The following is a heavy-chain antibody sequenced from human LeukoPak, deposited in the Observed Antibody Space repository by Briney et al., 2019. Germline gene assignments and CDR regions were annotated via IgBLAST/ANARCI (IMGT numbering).Heavy chain of an antibody. CDR1: GFTFSSYA. J-gene: IGHJ4*02. CDR3: AKEGYGDSWSSFDY. Sequence: AGRPLKLSCAASGFTFSSYAMHWVRQAPGKGLEWVAVISYDGSNKYYADSVKGRFTISRDNSKNTLYLQMNSLRAEDTAVYYCAKEGYGDSWSSFDYWGQGTLVTVSS. V-gene: IGHV3-30-3*01. CDR2: ISYDGSNK. D-gene: IGHD2-21*01.